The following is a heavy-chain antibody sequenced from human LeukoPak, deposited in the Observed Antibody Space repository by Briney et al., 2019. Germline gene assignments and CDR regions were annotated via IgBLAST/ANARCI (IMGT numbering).Heavy chain of an antibody. CDR2: LSNTGGSI. CDR3: AKGYYGHVSFDC. Sequence: GGSLRLSCTASGFTLSYYGMTWVRQAPGKGLEWVSGLSNTGGSISYTDSVKGRFTISRDNSKNTLYLQMNSLRAENTAVYYCAKGYYGHVSFDCWGQGTLVTVSS. J-gene: IGHJ4*02. CDR1: GFTLSYYG. V-gene: IGHV3-23*01. D-gene: IGHD3-10*01.